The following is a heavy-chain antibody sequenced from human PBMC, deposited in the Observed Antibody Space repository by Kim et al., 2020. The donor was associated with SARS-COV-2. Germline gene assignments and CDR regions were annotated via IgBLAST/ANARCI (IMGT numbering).Heavy chain of an antibody. CDR1: GGSISSSSYY. CDR2: IYYSGST. CDR3: ARGLLGSSTSSYYYYYGMDV. V-gene: IGHV4-39*01. D-gene: IGHD2-2*01. J-gene: IGHJ6*02. Sequence: SETLSLTCTVSGGSISSSSYYWGWIRQPPGKGLEWIGSIYYSGSTYYNPSLKRRVTISVDTSKNQFSLKLSSVTAADTAVYYCARGLLGSSTSSYYYYYGMDVWGQGTTVTVSS.